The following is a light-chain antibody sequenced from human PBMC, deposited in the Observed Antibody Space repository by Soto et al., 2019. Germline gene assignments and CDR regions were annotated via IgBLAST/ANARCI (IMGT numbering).Light chain of an antibody. V-gene: IGLV2-14*02. CDR1: SSDVGSYNF. CDR2: EGI. J-gene: IGLJ1*01. Sequence: QSVLTQPASVSGSPGQSITISCTGTSSDVGSYNFVSWYQQHPGKAPELMIYEGIKRPSGVSTRFSGSKSGNTASLTISGLQAEDEADYYCQSYDSSLSGYVFGTGTKVTVL. CDR3: QSYDSSLSGYV.